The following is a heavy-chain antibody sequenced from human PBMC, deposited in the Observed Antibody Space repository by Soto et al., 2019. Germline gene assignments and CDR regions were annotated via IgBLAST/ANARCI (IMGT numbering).Heavy chain of an antibody. Sequence: ASVKVSCKASGGTFGSHGIAWVRQAPGQGLEWMGGFIAMLGTPTYAKKVQGGATITADESLTSSYLELRSLRSEDTAMYFCARGAMANFDYWGQGTVVTVSS. CDR2: FIAMLGTP. CDR1: GGTFGSHG. CDR3: ARGAMANFDY. D-gene: IGHD5-18*01. J-gene: IGHJ4*02. V-gene: IGHV1-69*13.